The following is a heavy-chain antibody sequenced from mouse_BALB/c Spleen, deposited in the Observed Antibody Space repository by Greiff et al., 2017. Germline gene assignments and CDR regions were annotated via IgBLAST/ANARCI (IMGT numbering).Heavy chain of an antibody. Sequence: EVMLVESGGGLVKPGGSLKLSCAASGFTFSSYAMSWVRQTPEKRLEWVASISSGGSTYYPDSVKGRFTISRDNARNILYLQMSSLRSEDTAMYYCARFYYGNRWFADWGQGTLVTVSA. CDR1: GFTFSSYA. CDR3: ARFYYGNRWFAD. V-gene: IGHV5-6-5*01. D-gene: IGHD2-1*01. J-gene: IGHJ3*01. CDR2: ISSGGST.